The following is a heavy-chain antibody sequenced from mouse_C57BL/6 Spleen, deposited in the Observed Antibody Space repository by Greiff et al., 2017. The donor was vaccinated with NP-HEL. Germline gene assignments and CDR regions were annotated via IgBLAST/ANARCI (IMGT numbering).Heavy chain of an antibody. V-gene: IGHV1-54*01. CDR1: GYAFTNYL. J-gene: IGHJ4*01. CDR2: INPGSGGT. D-gene: IGHD2-1*01. CDR3: AREDIYGNYGVDY. Sequence: VQVVESGAELVRPGTSVKVSCKASGYAFTNYLIEWVKQRPGQGLEWIGVINPGSGGTNYNEKFKGKATLTADKSSSTAYMQLSSLTSEDSAVYFCAREDIYGNYGVDYWGQGTSVTVSS.